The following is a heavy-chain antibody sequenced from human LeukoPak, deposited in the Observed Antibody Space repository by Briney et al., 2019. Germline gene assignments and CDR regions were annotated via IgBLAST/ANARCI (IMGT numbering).Heavy chain of an antibody. CDR2: IYTSGST. V-gene: IGHV4-4*07. CDR3: ARIGGTYYEYYFDY. D-gene: IGHD1-26*01. CDR1: GGSISSYY. J-gene: IGHJ4*02. Sequence: SETLSLTCTVSGGSISSYYWSWIRQPAGKRLEWIGRIYTSGSTNYNPSLKSRVTLSVDTSKNQFSLKLSSVTAADTAVYYCARIGGTYYEYYFDYWGQGTLVTVSS.